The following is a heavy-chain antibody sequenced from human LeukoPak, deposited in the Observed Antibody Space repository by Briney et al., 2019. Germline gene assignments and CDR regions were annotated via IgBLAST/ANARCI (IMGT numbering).Heavy chain of an antibody. V-gene: IGHV1-46*01. J-gene: IGHJ5*02. Sequence: ASVKVSCKASGYTFTSYYMHWVRQGPGQGLEWMGIINPSGGSTSYAQKFQGRVTMTRDTSTSTVYMELSSLRSEDTAVYYCARDHGMYSSGSNWFDPWGQGTLVTVSS. CDR3: ARDHGMYSSGSNWFDP. CDR1: GYTFTSYY. CDR2: INPSGGST. D-gene: IGHD6-19*01.